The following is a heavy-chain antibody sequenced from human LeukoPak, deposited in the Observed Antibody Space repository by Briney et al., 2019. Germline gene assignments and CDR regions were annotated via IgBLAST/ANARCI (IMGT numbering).Heavy chain of an antibody. Sequence: PSETLSLTCAVYGGSFSGYYWSWIRQPQGKGLEWIGEINHSGSTNYNPSLKSRVTISVDTSKNQFSLKLSSVTAADTAVYYCAHRGLYSSGSTYYFDYWGQGTLVTVSS. CDR2: INHSGST. D-gene: IGHD6-19*01. J-gene: IGHJ4*02. CDR3: AHRGLYSSGSTYYFDY. V-gene: IGHV4-34*01. CDR1: GGSFSGYY.